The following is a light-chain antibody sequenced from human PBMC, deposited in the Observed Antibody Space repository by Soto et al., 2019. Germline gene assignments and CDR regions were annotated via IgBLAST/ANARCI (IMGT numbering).Light chain of an antibody. V-gene: IGKV1-5*03. CDR2: KAS. Sequence: DIQMTQSPSTLSASVGDRVTITCRASQSISSWLAWYQQKPGKAHKLLIYKASSLESGVPARFSGSGSGTEFTLTISSLQPDDFATYYCQQWTFGQGTKVEIK. J-gene: IGKJ1*01. CDR1: QSISSW. CDR3: QQWT.